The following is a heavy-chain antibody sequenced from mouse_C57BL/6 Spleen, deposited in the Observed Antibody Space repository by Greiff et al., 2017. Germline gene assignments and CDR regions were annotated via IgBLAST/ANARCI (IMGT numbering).Heavy chain of an antibody. V-gene: IGHV6-6*01. J-gene: IGHJ1*03. CDR3: TRLIYYDYDGDWYFDV. CDR2: IRNKANNHAT. D-gene: IGHD2-4*01. CDR1: GFTFSDAW. Sequence: EVHLVESGGGLVQPGGSMKLSCAASGFTFSDAWMDWVRQSPEKGLEWVAEIRNKANNHATYYAESVKGRFTISRDDSKSSVYLQMNSLRAEDTGIYYCTRLIYYDYDGDWYFDVWGTGTTVTVSS.